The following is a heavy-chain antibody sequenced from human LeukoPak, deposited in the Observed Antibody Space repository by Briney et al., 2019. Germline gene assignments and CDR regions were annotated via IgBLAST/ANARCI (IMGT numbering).Heavy chain of an antibody. Sequence: SVKVSCKASGGTFSSYAISWVRQAPGQGLEWMGGIIPIFGTANYAQKFQGRVTITTDESTSTAYMELSRLRSEDTAVYYCARDRYYDSSGYHISEYYFDYWGQGTLVTVSS. CDR2: IIPIFGTA. CDR1: GGTFSSYA. D-gene: IGHD3-22*01. CDR3: ARDRYYDSSGYHISEYYFDY. J-gene: IGHJ4*02. V-gene: IGHV1-69*05.